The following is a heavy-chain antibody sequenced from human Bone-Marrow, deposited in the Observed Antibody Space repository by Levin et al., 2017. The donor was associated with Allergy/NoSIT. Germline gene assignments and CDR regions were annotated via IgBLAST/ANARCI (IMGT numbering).Heavy chain of an antibody. J-gene: IGHJ5*02. CDR2: INAGNGNT. V-gene: IGHV1-3*01. Sequence: GESLKISCKASGYTFTSYAMHWVRQAPGQRLEWMGWINAGNGNTKYSQKFQGRVTITRDTSASTAYMELSSLRSEDTAVYYCARGKSCTGGVCPKGNWFDPWGQGTLVTVSS. CDR1: GYTFTSYA. D-gene: IGHD2-8*02. CDR3: ARGKSCTGGVCPKGNWFDP.